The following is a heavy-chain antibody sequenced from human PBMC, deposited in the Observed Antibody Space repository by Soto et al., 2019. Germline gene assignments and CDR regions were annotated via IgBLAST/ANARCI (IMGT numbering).Heavy chain of an antibody. V-gene: IGHV3-30*02. Sequence: QVQLVESGGGVVQPGGSRRLSCEASRFSFSDYGMHWVRQAPGKGLEWVALIRDDGSTTYYSDSVKGRYAISRDNSKNTFYLQMNRLRAEDTAVYYCATSTLADDFDVWGQGTMVYVSS. CDR2: IRDDGSTT. CDR1: RFSFSDYG. J-gene: IGHJ3*01. D-gene: IGHD2-15*01. CDR3: ATSTLADDFDV.